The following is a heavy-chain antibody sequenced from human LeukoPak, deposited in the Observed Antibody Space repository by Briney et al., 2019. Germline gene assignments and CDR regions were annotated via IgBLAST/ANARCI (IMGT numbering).Heavy chain of an antibody. V-gene: IGHV4-59*01. D-gene: IGHD3-3*01. J-gene: IGHJ4*02. CDR3: ARAVRDDFWSGYLY. CDR1: GGSISTFY. CDR2: IYYSGST. Sequence: SETLSLTCTVSGGSISTFYWSWIRQPPGKGLEWIGYIYYSGSTNYNPSLKGRVTISVDTSKNQFSLKLNSVTAADTAVYYCARAVRDDFWSGYLYWGQGTLVTVSS.